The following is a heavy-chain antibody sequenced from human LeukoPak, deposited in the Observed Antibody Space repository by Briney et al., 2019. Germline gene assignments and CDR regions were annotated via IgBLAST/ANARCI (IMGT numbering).Heavy chain of an antibody. CDR1: GFTFSSYD. Sequence: GGSLTLSCAASGFTFSSYDRHWVRQAPGKGLEWLAVISHDGSDKYYPDSVKGRLTVSRDNSKNTLYLQRNSLRAEDPAVYFCAKDLYRPSGSDYWGQGNLVTVSS. CDR2: ISHDGSDK. CDR3: AKDLYRPSGSDY. D-gene: IGHD5-12*01. V-gene: IGHV3-30*18. J-gene: IGHJ4*02.